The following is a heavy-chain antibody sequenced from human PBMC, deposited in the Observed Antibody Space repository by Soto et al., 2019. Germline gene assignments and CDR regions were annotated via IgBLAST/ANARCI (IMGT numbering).Heavy chain of an antibody. CDR1: GFTFSNYE. Sequence: EVQLVESGGGLVQPGGSLRLSCAASGFTFSNYEMNWVRQAPGKGLDWVSYITSSGTTIYYADSVKGRFTISRDNTKNALSLQLNSLRAEDTDVYYCARVISWYSYAFDIWGQGTMVTVSS. CDR2: ITSSGTTI. CDR3: ARVISWYSYAFDI. J-gene: IGHJ3*02. V-gene: IGHV3-48*03. D-gene: IGHD1-20*01.